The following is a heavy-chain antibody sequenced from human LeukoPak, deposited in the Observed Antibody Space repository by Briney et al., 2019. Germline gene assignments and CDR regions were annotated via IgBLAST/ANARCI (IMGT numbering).Heavy chain of an antibody. CDR3: ARDLRGFIDY. D-gene: IGHD5-12*01. V-gene: IGHV3-53*01. CDR1: GFTFSNYH. CDR2: IYTGGST. J-gene: IGHJ4*02. Sequence: GGSLRLSCAASGFTFSNYHMNWFRQAPGKGLEWVSVIYTGGSTYYADSVKGRFTISRDNSKNTLYLQMNSLRAEDTAVYYCARDLRGFIDYWGQGTLVTVSS.